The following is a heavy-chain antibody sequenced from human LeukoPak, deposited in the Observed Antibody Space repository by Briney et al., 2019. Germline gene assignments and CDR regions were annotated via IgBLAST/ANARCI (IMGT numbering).Heavy chain of an antibody. Sequence: GGSLRLSCAASGFTFSSYAMHWVRQASGKGLEWVAVISYDGSNKYYADSVKGRFTISRDNSKNTLYLQMNSLRAEDTAVYYCARAVRAAAGVDYWGQGTLVTVSS. CDR3: ARAVRAAAGVDY. D-gene: IGHD6-13*01. CDR2: ISYDGSNK. J-gene: IGHJ4*02. V-gene: IGHV3-30-3*01. CDR1: GFTFSSYA.